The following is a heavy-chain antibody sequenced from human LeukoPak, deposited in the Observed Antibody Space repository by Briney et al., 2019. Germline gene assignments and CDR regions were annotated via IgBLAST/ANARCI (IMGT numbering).Heavy chain of an antibody. J-gene: IGHJ6*02. CDR1: EFTFSSYA. Sequence: GGSLRLSCAASEFTFSSYAMSWVRQAPGKGLEWVSFISGSGGSTHYADSVKGRFTISRDNSKSTLYLQMSSLRAEDTAVYYCAKGITYGMDVWGQGTTVTVSS. CDR2: ISGSGGST. V-gene: IGHV3-23*01. CDR3: AKGITYGMDV.